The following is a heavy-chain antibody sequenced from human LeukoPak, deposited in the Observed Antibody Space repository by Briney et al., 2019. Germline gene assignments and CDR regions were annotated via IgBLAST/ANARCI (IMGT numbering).Heavy chain of an antibody. Sequence: GGSLRLSCAASGFTFSSYAMRWVRQATGKGGEWVSAISGSGGSTYYADSVKGRFTISRDNSKNTLYLQMNSLRAEDTAVYYCARELYSYGYWGQGTLVTVSS. CDR3: ARELYSYGY. CDR1: GFTFSSYA. D-gene: IGHD5-18*01. CDR2: ISGSGGST. V-gene: IGHV3-23*01. J-gene: IGHJ4*02.